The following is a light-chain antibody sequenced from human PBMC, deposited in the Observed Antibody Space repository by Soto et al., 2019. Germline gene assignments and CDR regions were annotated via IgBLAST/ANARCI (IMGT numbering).Light chain of an antibody. V-gene: IGLV1-44*01. J-gene: IGLJ1*01. CDR3: GAWDDNLNGYV. CDR1: SSNIGSNT. Sequence: QSVLTQPPSASGTPGQRVTISCSGSSSNIGSNTANWYQQLPGAAPRVLIYTNNQRPSGVPDRFSGSKSGTSASLAISGLHSGDEADYYCGAWDDNLNGYVFGPGTKLTVL. CDR2: TNN.